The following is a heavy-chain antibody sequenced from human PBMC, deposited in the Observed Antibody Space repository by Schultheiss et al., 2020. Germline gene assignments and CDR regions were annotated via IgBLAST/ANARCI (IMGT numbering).Heavy chain of an antibody. CDR2: ISYDGSNK. CDR3: AKDSRRYGGNSGNPYI. J-gene: IGHJ3*02. V-gene: IGHV3-30*18. D-gene: IGHD4-23*01. Sequence: GGSLRLSCAASGFTFSSYGMHWVRQAPGKGLEWVAVISYDGSNKYYADSVKGRFTISRDNSKNTLYLQMNSLRAEDTAVYYCAKDSRRYGGNSGNPYIWGQGKMGTVSS. CDR1: GFTFSSYG.